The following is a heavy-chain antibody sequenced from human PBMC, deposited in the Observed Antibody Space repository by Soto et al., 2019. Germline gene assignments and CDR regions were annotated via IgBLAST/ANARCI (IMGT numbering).Heavy chain of an antibody. CDR2: IKGKTDGGTT. CDR1: GFTFSNAW. V-gene: IGHV3-15*01. Sequence: LSCAASGFTFSNAWMSLVRQAPGKGLEWVGRIKGKTDGGTTDYAAPVKGRFTISRDDSKNTLYLQMNSLKTEDTAVYYCTTGGIAAAGTRDYWGQGTLVTVSS. D-gene: IGHD6-13*01. J-gene: IGHJ4*02. CDR3: TTGGIAAAGTRDY.